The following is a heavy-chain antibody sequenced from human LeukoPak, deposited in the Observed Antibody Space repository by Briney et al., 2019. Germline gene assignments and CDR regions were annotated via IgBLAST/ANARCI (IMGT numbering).Heavy chain of an antibody. J-gene: IGHJ4*02. CDR1: GFTFSGSA. V-gene: IGHV3-23*01. Sequence: PGGSLRLSCAASGFTFSGSAMTWVRQAPGKGLEWVSSISDNGDSTYYADSVKGRFTISRDNSRDTLYVQMHSLRAEDTAVYYCARLGSGSYLDYFDYWGQGTLVTVSS. CDR2: ISDNGDST. D-gene: IGHD3-10*01. CDR3: ARLGSGSYLDYFDY.